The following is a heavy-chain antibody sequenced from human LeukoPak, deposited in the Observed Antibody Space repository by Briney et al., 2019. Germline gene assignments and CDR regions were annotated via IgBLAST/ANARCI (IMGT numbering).Heavy chain of an antibody. Sequence: GGSLRLSCAASGFTFSSYGMHWVRQAPSKGLEWVAVIWYDGSNKYYADSVKGRFTISRDNSKNTLYLQMNSLRAEVTAVYYCARDGNWNDYDYWGQGTLVTVSS. V-gene: IGHV3-33*01. J-gene: IGHJ4*02. CDR3: ARDGNWNDYDY. CDR2: IWYDGSNK. CDR1: GFTFSSYG. D-gene: IGHD1-20*01.